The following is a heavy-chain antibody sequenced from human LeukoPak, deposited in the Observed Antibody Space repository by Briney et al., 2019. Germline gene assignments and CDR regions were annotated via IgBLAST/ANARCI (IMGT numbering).Heavy chain of an antibody. J-gene: IGHJ4*02. Sequence: GGSLRLSCAASGFTFSSYAMHWVRQAPGKGLEWEAVISYDGTNKYYADSVKGRFNISRDNSKNTVYLQMNSLRAEDTAVYYCAKGRYYPKDFFDYWGQGTLVTVSS. D-gene: IGHD3-10*01. V-gene: IGHV3-30*18. CDR1: GFTFSSYA. CDR2: ISYDGTNK. CDR3: AKGRYYPKDFFDY.